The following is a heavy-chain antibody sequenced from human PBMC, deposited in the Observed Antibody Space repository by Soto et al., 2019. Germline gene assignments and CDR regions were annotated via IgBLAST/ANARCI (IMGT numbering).Heavy chain of an antibody. D-gene: IGHD2-15*01. Sequence: QLQLQESGPGLVKPSETLSLTCTVSGGSISSSSYYWGWIRQPPGKGLEWIGSIYYSGSTYYNPYLKSRVTISVDTSKNQFSLKLSSVTAADTAVYYCARLGAAALTFYYYYYGMDVWGQGTTVTVSS. CDR3: ARLGAAALTFYYYYYGMDV. V-gene: IGHV4-39*01. CDR1: GGSISSSSYY. J-gene: IGHJ6*02. CDR2: IYYSGST.